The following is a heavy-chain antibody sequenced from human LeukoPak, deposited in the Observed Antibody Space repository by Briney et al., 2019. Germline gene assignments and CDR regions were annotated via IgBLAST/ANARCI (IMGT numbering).Heavy chain of an antibody. D-gene: IGHD3-10*01. CDR3: AREPPAMDRSGTKTYYFDY. CDR1: GFAFSTYS. J-gene: IGHJ4*02. V-gene: IGHV3-48*01. CDR2: SSSSGSTR. Sequence: GGSLRLSCAASGFAFSTYSMNWVRQAPGKGLEWVSYSSSSGSTRYYADSVNGRFTISRDNAKNSLYLQMNSLRAEDTAVYYCAREPPAMDRSGTKTYYFDYWGQGTLVTVSS.